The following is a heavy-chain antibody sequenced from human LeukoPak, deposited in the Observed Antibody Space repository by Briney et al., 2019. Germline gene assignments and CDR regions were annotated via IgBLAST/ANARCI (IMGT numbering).Heavy chain of an antibody. Sequence: PSETLSLTCTVSGGSISSYYWSWIRQPPGKGLEWIGYIYYSGSTNYNPSLKSRVTISVDTSKNQFSLKLSSVTAADTAVYYCARGYGDYAPGAFDIWGQGTMVTVSS. CDR1: GGSISSYY. J-gene: IGHJ3*02. D-gene: IGHD4-17*01. V-gene: IGHV4-59*01. CDR2: IYYSGST. CDR3: ARGYGDYAPGAFDI.